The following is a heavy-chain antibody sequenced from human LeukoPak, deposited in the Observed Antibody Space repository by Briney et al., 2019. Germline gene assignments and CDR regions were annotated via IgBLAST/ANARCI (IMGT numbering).Heavy chain of an antibody. Sequence: GGSLRLSCAASGFTFSSYGMHWVRQAPGKGLEWVAVIWYDGRDKYYADSVKGRFTISRDNAKNTLYLQMNSLRAEDTAVYYCARGTGSGIAAAGIPFDCWGQGTLVTVSS. CDR3: ARGTGSGIAAAGIPFDC. J-gene: IGHJ4*02. D-gene: IGHD6-13*01. CDR2: IWYDGRDK. CDR1: GFTFSSYG. V-gene: IGHV3-33*01.